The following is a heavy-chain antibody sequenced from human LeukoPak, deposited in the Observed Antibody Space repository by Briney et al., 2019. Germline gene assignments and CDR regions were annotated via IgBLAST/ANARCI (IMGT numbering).Heavy chain of an antibody. CDR1: GFTFSSYG. V-gene: IGHV3-30*18. Sequence: GRALRLSCAASGFTFSSYGMPWVRQAPGKGLERVSVISYDGSNKYYADSVKGRFTISRDNSKNPLYLQMNSLRAEDTAVYYCAKDAKRITMVRGVKGGNWFDPWGQGTLVTVSS. CDR2: ISYDGSNK. J-gene: IGHJ5*02. D-gene: IGHD3-10*01. CDR3: AKDAKRITMVRGVKGGNWFDP.